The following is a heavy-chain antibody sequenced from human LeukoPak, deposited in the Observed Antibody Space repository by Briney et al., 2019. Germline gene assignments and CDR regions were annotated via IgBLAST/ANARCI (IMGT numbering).Heavy chain of an antibody. V-gene: IGHV3-33*01. CDR1: GFTFSSYG. Sequence: GGSLRLSCAASGFTFSSYGMHWVRQPPGKGLEGVAVIWYDGSNKYYADSVKGRFTISRDNSKNTLYLQMNSLRAEDTAVYYCARDYGDYDGFDYWGQGTLVTVSS. J-gene: IGHJ4*02. CDR2: IWYDGSNK. CDR3: ARDYGDYDGFDY. D-gene: IGHD4-17*01.